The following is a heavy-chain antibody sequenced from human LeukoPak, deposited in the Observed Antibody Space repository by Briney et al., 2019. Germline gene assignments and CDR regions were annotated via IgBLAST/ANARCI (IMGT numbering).Heavy chain of an antibody. CDR3: ARLDVPRISGSYYYYGMDV. CDR2: IYYSGST. CDR1: GGSISSYY. J-gene: IGHJ6*02. Sequence: PSETLSLTCTVSGGSISSYYWSWIRQPPGKGLEWIGYIYYSGSTNYNPSLKSRVTISVDTSKNQFSLKLSSVTAADTAVYYCARLDVPRISGSYYYYGMDVWGQGTTVTVSS. D-gene: IGHD1-26*01. V-gene: IGHV4-59*08.